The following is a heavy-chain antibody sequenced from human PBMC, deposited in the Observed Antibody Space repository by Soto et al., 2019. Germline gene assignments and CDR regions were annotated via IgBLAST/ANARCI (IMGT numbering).Heavy chain of an antibody. V-gene: IGHV4-39*01. CDR2: IYYDGTT. CDR1: GGSISISTSYY. Sequence: QLHLQESGPGLVKPSETLSLTCAVSGGSISISTSYYWAWTRQPPGKGLEWIGHIYYDGTTYYNPSFKSRVPLSVDTSKNQFSLKLTSVTASDTAVYYCARVGTLNWLDPWGQGTLVTVSS. J-gene: IGHJ5*02. CDR3: ARVGTLNWLDP.